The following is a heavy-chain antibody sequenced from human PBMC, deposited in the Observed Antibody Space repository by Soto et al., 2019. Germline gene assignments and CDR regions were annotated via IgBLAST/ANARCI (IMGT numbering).Heavy chain of an antibody. D-gene: IGHD4-17*01. Sequence: QVQLVQSGAEVKKPGSSVKVSCKASGGTFSSYTISWVRQAPGQGHEWMGRIIPILGIANYAQKFQGRVTITADKSTSTAYMELSSLRSEDTAVYYCARDSSGDTPFWGQGTLVTVSS. CDR2: IIPILGIA. CDR3: ARDSSGDTPF. J-gene: IGHJ4*02. V-gene: IGHV1-69*08. CDR1: GGTFSSYT.